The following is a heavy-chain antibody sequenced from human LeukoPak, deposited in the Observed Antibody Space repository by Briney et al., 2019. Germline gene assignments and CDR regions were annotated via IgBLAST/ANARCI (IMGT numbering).Heavy chain of an antibody. J-gene: IGHJ3*02. CDR1: GFTLSSHG. CDR2: ISYEGSNK. D-gene: IGHD5-18*01. Sequence: PGGSLRLSCAASGFTLSSHGMHWVRQAPGKGLGWVAVISYEGSNKYSADSVKGRFTISRDNSKHTLYLQMNSLRAEDTAVYYCAKDQGIQLWLRYTFDIWGQGTMVTVSS. V-gene: IGHV3-30*18. CDR3: AKDQGIQLWLRYTFDI.